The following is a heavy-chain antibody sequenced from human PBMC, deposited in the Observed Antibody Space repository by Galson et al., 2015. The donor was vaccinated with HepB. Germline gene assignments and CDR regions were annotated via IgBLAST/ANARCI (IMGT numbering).Heavy chain of an antibody. CDR2: IDPSDSYT. D-gene: IGHD3-22*01. CDR1: GYSFTSYW. J-gene: IGHJ2*01. CDR3: AIPHLLYDSSGYHWYFDL. V-gene: IGHV5-10-1*01. Sequence: QSGAEVKKPGESLRISCKGSGYSFTSYWISWVRQMPGKGLEWMGRIDPSDSYTNYSPSLQGHVTISADKSISTAYLQWSSLKASDTAMYYCAIPHLLYDSSGYHWYFDLWGRGTLVTVSS.